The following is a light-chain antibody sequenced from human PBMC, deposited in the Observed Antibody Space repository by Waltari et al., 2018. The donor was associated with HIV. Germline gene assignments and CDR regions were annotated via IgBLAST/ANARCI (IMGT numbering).Light chain of an antibody. J-gene: IGLJ3*02. CDR3: GTWDSSLSAGGV. V-gene: IGLV1-51*01. CDR2: DNN. Sequence: QSVLTQPPSVSAAPGQKVTISCSGSSPNIGNNYVSWYQQLPGTAPKHLLYDNNKRPSGMPARVSGSKSGTSATLGITGLQPGDEADYYCGTWDSSLSAGGVFGGGTKLTVL. CDR1: SPNIGNNY.